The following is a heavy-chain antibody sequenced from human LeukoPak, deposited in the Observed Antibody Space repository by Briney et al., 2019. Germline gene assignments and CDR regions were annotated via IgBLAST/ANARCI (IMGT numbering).Heavy chain of an antibody. CDR1: GASISSYY. D-gene: IGHD3-10*01. J-gene: IGHJ5*02. CDR3: AIHEIWFGKQP. Sequence: SETLSLTCTVSGASISSYYWGWIRQPPGKGLEWIGYIYYSGSTNYNPSLKSRVTISVGTSKNQSSLKRSSVTAADTAVYYGAIHEIWFGKQPWGQGTLVTVSS. V-gene: IGHV4-59*08. CDR2: IYYSGST.